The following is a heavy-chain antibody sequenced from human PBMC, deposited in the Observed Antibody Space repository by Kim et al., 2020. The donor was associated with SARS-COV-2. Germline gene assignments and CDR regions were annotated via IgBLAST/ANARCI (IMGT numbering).Heavy chain of an antibody. J-gene: IGHJ3*02. CDR3: ARGGGNYDTLTTHGFDI. D-gene: IGHD3-9*01. Sequence: SETLSLTCAVYGGSFSGYYWSWIRQPPGKWLEWIGEINHSGSTNYNPSLKSRVTISVDTSKNQFSLKLSSVTAADTAVYYCARGGGNYDTLTTHGFDIWGQGTMVTVSS. V-gene: IGHV4-34*01. CDR2: INHSGST. CDR1: GGSFSGYY.